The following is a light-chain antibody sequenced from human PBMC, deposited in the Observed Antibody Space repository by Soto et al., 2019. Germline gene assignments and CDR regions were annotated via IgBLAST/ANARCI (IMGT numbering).Light chain of an antibody. Sequence: IQMTQSPCTLSASVWDIGTITCRASQDINTFLAWYQQKPGKAPKLLIYDASSLESGVPSRFSGSGSGTEFTLTISSLQPDDFATYYCQQYNSYSWTFGQGTKVDIK. CDR1: QDINTF. V-gene: IGKV1-5*01. CDR3: QQYNSYSWT. CDR2: DAS. J-gene: IGKJ1*01.